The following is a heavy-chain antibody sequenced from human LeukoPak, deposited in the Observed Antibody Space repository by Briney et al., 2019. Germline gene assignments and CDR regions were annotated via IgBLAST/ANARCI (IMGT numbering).Heavy chain of an antibody. Sequence: PSETLSLTCTVSGASLDSHYWTWIRQSPGKGLEWVGYDFSTGTADYNPSLQSRVTISMDMSKNQFSLNLTSVTTADTAVYYCARSGWEVLRTWGQGTLVVVSS. V-gene: IGHV4-59*11. J-gene: IGHJ5*02. D-gene: IGHD1-26*01. CDR2: DFSTGTA. CDR3: ARSGWEVLRT. CDR1: GASLDSHY.